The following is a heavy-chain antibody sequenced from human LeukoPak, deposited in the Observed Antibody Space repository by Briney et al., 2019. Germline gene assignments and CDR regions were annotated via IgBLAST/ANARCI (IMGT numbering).Heavy chain of an antibody. V-gene: IGHV3-23*01. D-gene: IGHD3-10*01. Sequence: GGSLRLSCAASGFPFSSYAMSWVRQGPGKGLEGVSTISGSGAYTYYADSVKGRFTISRDNSKNTLYLQMNSLRAEDTAVYYCAKYFASGSYYKLPHWGQGTLVTVSS. CDR3: AKYFASGSYYKLPH. CDR1: GFPFSSYA. J-gene: IGHJ1*01. CDR2: ISGSGAYT.